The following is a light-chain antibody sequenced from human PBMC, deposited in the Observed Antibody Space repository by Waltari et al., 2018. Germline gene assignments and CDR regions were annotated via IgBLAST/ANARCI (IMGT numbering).Light chain of an antibody. CDR1: SSDVGSSNR. CDR3: CSHAGSYTWV. Sequence: QSALTQPPSVSGSPGQSVTISCTGTSSDVGSSNRVSWYQQPPGTAPKLMIYEVNYRPSGVPDRFSGSKSGNTASLTISGLQAEDEADYYCCSHAGSYTWVFGGGTKLTVL. CDR2: EVN. V-gene: IGLV2-18*02. J-gene: IGLJ3*02.